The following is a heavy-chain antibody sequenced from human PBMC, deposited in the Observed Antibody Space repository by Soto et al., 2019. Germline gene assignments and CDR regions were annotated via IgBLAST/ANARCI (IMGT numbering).Heavy chain of an antibody. J-gene: IGHJ4*02. CDR1: GYTFTGYY. Sequence: GASVKVSCKASGYTFTGYYLHWVRQAPGQGLEWMGWINPNNGDTNYAQNFQGRVTMTRDTSISTAYMELSGLRSDDTAVYYCARVHTYYYYSGSFDYWGQGTLVTVS. CDR3: ARVHTYYYYSGSFDY. CDR2: INPNNGDT. V-gene: IGHV1-2*02. D-gene: IGHD2-15*01.